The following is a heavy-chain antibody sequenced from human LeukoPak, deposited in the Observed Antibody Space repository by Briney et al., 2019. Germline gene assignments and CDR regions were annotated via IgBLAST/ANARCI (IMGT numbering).Heavy chain of an antibody. CDR1: GGSFSGYY. CDR2: INHSGST. J-gene: IGHJ6*03. Sequence: SETLSLTCAVYGGSFSGYYWSWIRQPPGKGLEWIGEINHSGSTNYIPSLKSRVTISVDTSKNQFSLKLSSVTAADTAVYYCARGVGVYSNYPTYYYYYYVDVWGKGTTVTVSS. V-gene: IGHV4-34*01. CDR3: ARGVGVYSNYPTYYYYYYVDV. D-gene: IGHD4-11*01.